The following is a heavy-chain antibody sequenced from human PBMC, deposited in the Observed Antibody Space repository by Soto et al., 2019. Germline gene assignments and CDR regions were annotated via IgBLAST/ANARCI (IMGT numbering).Heavy chain of an antibody. V-gene: IGHV1-18*01. CDR1: GYTFTDYG. Sequence: QVHLVQSGAEVEKPGASVKVSCKASGYTFTDYGISWVRQAPGQGLQWMGWITAFNGNTKYAQQFQGRVTMTTDTSKRTAYMELRSLESDDTAVYYCARISQSDFWSGYYYFFDSWGQGTLVTVSS. D-gene: IGHD3-3*01. J-gene: IGHJ4*02. CDR2: ITAFNGNT. CDR3: ARISQSDFWSGYYYFFDS.